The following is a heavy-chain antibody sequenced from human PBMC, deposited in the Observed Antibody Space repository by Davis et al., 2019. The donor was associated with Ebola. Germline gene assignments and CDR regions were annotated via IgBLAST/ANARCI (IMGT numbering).Heavy chain of an antibody. J-gene: IGHJ3*02. Sequence: MPSETLSLTCTVSGGSISSYYWSWIRQPPGKGLEWIGYIYYSESTNYNPSLKSRVTISVDTSKNQFSLKLSSVTAADTAMYYCARWAGSSGDLRAFDIWGQGTMVTVSS. D-gene: IGHD6-19*01. CDR2: IYYSEST. CDR3: ARWAGSSGDLRAFDI. V-gene: IGHV4-59*08. CDR1: GGSISSYY.